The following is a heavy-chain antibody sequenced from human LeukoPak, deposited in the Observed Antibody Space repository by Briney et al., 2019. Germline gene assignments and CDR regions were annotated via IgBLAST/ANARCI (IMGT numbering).Heavy chain of an antibody. Sequence: GGSLRLSCAASGFTFSSYAMSWVCQAPGKGLEWVSAISGSGGSTYYADSVKGRFTISRDNSKNTLYLQMNSLRAEDTAVYYCAKDEWYYYDSSGPAGDYWGQGTLVTVSS. CDR1: GFTFSSYA. J-gene: IGHJ4*02. CDR3: AKDEWYYYDSSGPAGDY. V-gene: IGHV3-23*01. CDR2: ISGSGGST. D-gene: IGHD3-22*01.